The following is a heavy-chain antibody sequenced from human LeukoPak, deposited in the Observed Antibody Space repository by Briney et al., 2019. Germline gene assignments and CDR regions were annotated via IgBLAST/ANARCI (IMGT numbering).Heavy chain of an antibody. V-gene: IGHV1-2*02. D-gene: IGHD1-26*01. CDR3: ARDPTPRWELLRMGVFDY. CDR1: GYTFTGYY. CDR2: INPNSGGT. Sequence: ASVKVSCKASGYTFTGYYMHWVRQAPGQGPEWMGWINPNSGGTNYAQKFQGRVTMTRDTSISTAYMELSRLRSDDTAVYYCARDPTPRWELLRMGVFDYWGQGTLVTVSS. J-gene: IGHJ4*02.